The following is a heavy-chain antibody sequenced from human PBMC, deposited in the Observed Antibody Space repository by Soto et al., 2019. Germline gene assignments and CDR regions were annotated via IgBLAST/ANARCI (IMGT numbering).Heavy chain of an antibody. D-gene: IGHD2-2*01. CDR1: GYTFTGYA. V-gene: IGHV1-3*01. CDR2: INAGNGNT. Sequence: ASVKVSCKASGYTFTGYAMHWVRQAPGQRLEWMGWINAGNGNTKYSQKFQGRVTITRDTSASTAYMELSSLRSEDTAVYYCARIVVIPAGDNWFDPWGQGTLVTSPQ. J-gene: IGHJ5*02. CDR3: ARIVVIPAGDNWFDP.